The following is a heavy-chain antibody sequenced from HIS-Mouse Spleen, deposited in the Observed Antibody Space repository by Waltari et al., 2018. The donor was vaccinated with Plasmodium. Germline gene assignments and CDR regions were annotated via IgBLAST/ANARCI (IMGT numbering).Heavy chain of an antibody. CDR2: IKQYGSEK. D-gene: IGHD6-13*01. J-gene: IGHJ2*01. CDR1: GFTFSSYW. V-gene: IGHV3-7*01. CDR3: ASSWYWYFDL. Sequence: EVQLVESGGGLVQPGGSLRLSCAASGFTFSSYWMGWVRQAPGKGLDWVANIKQYGSEKYYVDSVKGRFTISRDNAKNSLYLQMNSLRAEDTAVYYCASSWYWYFDLWGRGTLVTVSS.